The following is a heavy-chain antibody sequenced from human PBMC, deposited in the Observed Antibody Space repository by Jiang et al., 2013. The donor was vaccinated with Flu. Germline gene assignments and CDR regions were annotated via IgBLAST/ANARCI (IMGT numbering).Heavy chain of an antibody. CDR2: IYYSGSA. CDR1: GGSISSSSYY. D-gene: IGHD3-3*01. CDR3: ARDIRGSGYDQIEYFDL. V-gene: IGHV4-39*02. J-gene: IGHJ2*01. Sequence: LLKPSETLSLTCTVSGGSISSSSYYWGWIRQPPGKGLEWIGSIYYSGSAYYNPSLKSRVTISVDTSKNQFSLKLSSVTAADTAVYYCARDIRGSGYDQIEYFDLWGRGNMVTVSS.